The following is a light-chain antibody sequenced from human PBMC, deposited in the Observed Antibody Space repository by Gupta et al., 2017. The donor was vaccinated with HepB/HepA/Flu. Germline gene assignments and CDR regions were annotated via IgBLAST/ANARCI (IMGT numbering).Light chain of an antibody. CDR2: LGS. V-gene: IGKV2-28*01. CDR1: RSFLSRNGYNF. J-gene: IGKJ5*01. CDR3: VQAMQTPIT. Sequence: DSVMTQSSHSLLVTPGETAPITCRSSRSFLSRNGYNFLNWYLQKPGQSPEHLIYLGSDRASEVREGFSGCGSGTGFTLKVSRMEAGDVGLCYCVQAMQTPITFGQETRLEIK.